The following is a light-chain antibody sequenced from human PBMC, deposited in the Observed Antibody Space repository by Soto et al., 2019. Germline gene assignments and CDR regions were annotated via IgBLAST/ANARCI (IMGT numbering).Light chain of an antibody. J-gene: IGLJ3*02. CDR1: SGSVSTSYN. V-gene: IGLV8-61*01. CDR2: NTN. Sequence: QAVVTQEPSFSVSPGRTVTLTCGLSSGSVSTSYNPSWYQQTPGQAPRTLIYNTNTRSSGVPDRFSGSILGNKAALTITGAQADDESDYYCGLYMGSGVWVFGGGTKLTVL. CDR3: GLYMGSGVWV.